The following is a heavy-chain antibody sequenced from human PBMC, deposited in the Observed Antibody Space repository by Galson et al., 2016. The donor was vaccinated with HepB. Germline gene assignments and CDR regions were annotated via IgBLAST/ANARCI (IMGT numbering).Heavy chain of an antibody. CDR1: GGTFINYA. J-gene: IGHJ3*01. D-gene: IGHD2-21*01. CDR2: ITPLFGTT. V-gene: IGHV1-69*01. Sequence: QSGAEVKKPGESLKISCKASGGTFINYAFNWARQVPGQGLEWMGDITPLFGTTNYAQKFQGRVTITADDSRSTNYMELSSLRSEDTAMYYCATYCGTDCARAFDVWGQGTMVTVSS. CDR3: ATYCGTDCARAFDV.